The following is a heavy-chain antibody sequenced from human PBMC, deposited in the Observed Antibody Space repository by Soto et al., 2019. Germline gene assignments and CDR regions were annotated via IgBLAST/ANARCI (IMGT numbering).Heavy chain of an antibody. J-gene: IGHJ6*02. CDR2: ISAYNGNT. V-gene: IGHV1-18*01. CDR3: ARVGFHDSSGYSYYYYGMDV. CDR1: GYTFTKFH. Sequence: PSVKVSCKAYGYTFTKFHIHWVRQAPGQGLEWMGWISAYNGNTNYAQKLQGRVTMTTDTSTSTAYMELRSLRSDDTAVYYCARVGFHDSSGYSYYYYGMDVWGQGTTVTVSS. D-gene: IGHD3-22*01.